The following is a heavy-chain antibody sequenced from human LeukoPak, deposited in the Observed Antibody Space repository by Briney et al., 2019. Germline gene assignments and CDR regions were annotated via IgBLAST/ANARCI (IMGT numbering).Heavy chain of an antibody. V-gene: IGHV4-30-2*01. J-gene: IGHJ4*02. D-gene: IGHD3-10*01. Sequence: ETSETLSLTCTVSGGSISSGGYYWSWIRQPPGKGLEWIGYIYHSGSTYYNPSLKSRVTISVDRSKNQFSLKLSSVTAADTAVYYCARYLGSADYWGQGTLVTVSS. CDR3: ARYLGSADY. CDR2: IYHSGST. CDR1: GGSISSGGYY.